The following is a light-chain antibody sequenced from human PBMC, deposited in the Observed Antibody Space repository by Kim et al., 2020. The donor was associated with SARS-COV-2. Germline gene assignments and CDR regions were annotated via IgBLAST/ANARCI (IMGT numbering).Light chain of an antibody. CDR1: NLRDKF. Sequence: SYELTQPPSVTVSPGQTASITCSGDNLRDKFVSWYQQKPGQSPILVIFQDNKRRSGIPERFSGSNSGNTAALTISETQAMDEADYYCQACDRSTVVLGGGTQLTVL. CDR2: QDN. J-gene: IGLJ2*01. V-gene: IGLV3-1*01. CDR3: QACDRSTVV.